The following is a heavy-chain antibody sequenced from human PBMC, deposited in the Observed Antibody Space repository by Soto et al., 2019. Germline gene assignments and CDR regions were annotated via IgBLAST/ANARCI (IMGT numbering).Heavy chain of an antibody. J-gene: IGHJ6*02. Sequence: GASVKVSCKASGYTFTSYDINWVRQATGQGLEWMGWMNPNSANTGYAQKFQGRVTMTRNTSISTAYMELSSLRSEDTAVYYCARVLSWASYYDFWSGYYNYYYYGMDVWGQGTTVTVSS. V-gene: IGHV1-8*01. CDR3: ARVLSWASYYDFWSGYYNYYYYGMDV. CDR2: MNPNSANT. CDR1: GYTFTSYD. D-gene: IGHD3-3*01.